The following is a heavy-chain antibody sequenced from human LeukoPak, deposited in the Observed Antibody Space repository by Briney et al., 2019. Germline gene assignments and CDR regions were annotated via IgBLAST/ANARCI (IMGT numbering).Heavy chain of an antibody. CDR1: GGSISSYY. Sequence: SETLSLTCTVSGGSISSYYWSWIRQPPGKGLEWIGYIYYSGSTNYNPSLKSRVTIAVDTSKNQFSLKLSSVTAPDTAVYYCARHLTGTTLSFDYWGQGTLVTVSS. V-gene: IGHV4-59*08. J-gene: IGHJ4*02. D-gene: IGHD1-7*01. CDR3: ARHLTGTTLSFDY. CDR2: IYYSGST.